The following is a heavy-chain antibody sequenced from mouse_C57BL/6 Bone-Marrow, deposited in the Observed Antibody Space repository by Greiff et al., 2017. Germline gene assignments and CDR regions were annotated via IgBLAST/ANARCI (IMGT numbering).Heavy chain of an antibody. Sequence: VQLQQSGAELVRPGASVTLSCKASGYTFTDYEMNWVKQRPGQGLEWIGDIYPGSGSTNYNEKFKSKATLTVDTSSSTAYMQLSSLTSEDSAVYDCARPYYSNDWYFDVWGTGTTVTVSS. CDR3: ARPYYSNDWYFDV. J-gene: IGHJ1*03. CDR1: GYTFTDYE. CDR2: IYPGSGST. D-gene: IGHD2-5*01. V-gene: IGHV1-55*01.